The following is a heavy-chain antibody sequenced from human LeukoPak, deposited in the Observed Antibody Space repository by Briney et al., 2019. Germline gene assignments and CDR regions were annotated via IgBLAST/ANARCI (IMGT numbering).Heavy chain of an antibody. Sequence: SETLSLTCTVSGGSISSYYWSWIRQPPGKGLEWIGYVYYSGSTNYNPSLKSRVTIPVDTSKSHFSLKLSSVTAADTAVYSCARSIIGTRSKFDYWGQGTLVTVSS. CDR3: ARSIIGTRSKFDY. V-gene: IGHV4-59*08. CDR2: VYYSGST. CDR1: GGSISSYY. J-gene: IGHJ4*02. D-gene: IGHD1/OR15-1a*01.